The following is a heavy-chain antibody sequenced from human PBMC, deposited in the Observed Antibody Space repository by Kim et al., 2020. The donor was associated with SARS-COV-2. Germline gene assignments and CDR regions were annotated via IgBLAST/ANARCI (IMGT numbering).Heavy chain of an antibody. J-gene: IGHJ5*02. D-gene: IGHD2-2*01. Sequence: ASVKVSCKASGYTFTGYYMHWVRQAPGQGLEWMGWINPNSGGTNYAQKFQGRVTMTRDTSISTAYMELSRLRSDDTAVYYCARGYVVVPAATYNWFDPWGQGTLVTVSS. CDR2: INPNSGGT. CDR1: GYTFTGYY. V-gene: IGHV1-2*02. CDR3: ARGYVVVPAATYNWFDP.